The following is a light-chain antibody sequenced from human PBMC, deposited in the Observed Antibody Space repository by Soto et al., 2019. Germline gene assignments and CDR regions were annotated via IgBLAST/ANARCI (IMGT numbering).Light chain of an antibody. CDR1: SSDIGDYNY. CDR3: SSYTSTSTRV. Sequence: QSVLTQPASVSGSPGQSITISCTGTSSDIGDYNYVSWYQQHPGKAPKLMIYDVSNRPSGVSNRFSGSKSGNTASLTISGLQAEDEAHYYCSSYTSTSTRVFGTGTKVTVL. J-gene: IGLJ1*01. CDR2: DVS. V-gene: IGLV2-14*01.